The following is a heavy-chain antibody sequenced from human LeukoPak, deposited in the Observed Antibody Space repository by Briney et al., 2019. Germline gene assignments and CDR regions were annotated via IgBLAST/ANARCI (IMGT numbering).Heavy chain of an antibody. J-gene: IGHJ4*02. D-gene: IGHD5-12*01. CDR2: ISYDGSNK. Sequence: GGSLRLSCAASGFTFSSYGMHWVRQAPGKGLEWVAVISYDGSNKYYADSVKGRFTISRDNSKNTLYLQMNSLRAEDTAVYYCAKDRGSGYDLYYFDYWGQGTLVTVSS. V-gene: IGHV3-30*18. CDR3: AKDRGSGYDLYYFDY. CDR1: GFTFSSYG.